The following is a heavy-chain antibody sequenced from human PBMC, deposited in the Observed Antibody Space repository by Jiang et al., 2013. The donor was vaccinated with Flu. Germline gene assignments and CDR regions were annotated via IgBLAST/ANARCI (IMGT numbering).Heavy chain of an antibody. J-gene: IGHJ6*03. CDR2: INPSGGST. CDR3: ARDPVAVAPYYYYYYMDV. Sequence: GQGLEWMGIINPSGGSTSYAQKFQGRVTMTRDTSTSTVYMELSSLRSEDTAVYYCARDPVAVAPYYYYYYMDVWGKGTTVTVSS. D-gene: IGHD6-19*01. V-gene: IGHV1-46*01.